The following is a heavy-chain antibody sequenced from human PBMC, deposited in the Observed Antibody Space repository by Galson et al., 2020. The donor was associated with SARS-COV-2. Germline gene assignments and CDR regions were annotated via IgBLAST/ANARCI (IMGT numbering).Heavy chain of an antibody. J-gene: IGHJ4*02. V-gene: IGHV3-7*03. CDR3: VQMPAS. D-gene: IGHD2-2*01. Sequence: GGSLRLSCAASGLTLSTYWMTWVRQAPGKGLEWVANINQDGSGKYYVDSVKGRFTISRDNAKNSLYLQMNSLRAEDTAVYYCVQMPASWGQGTLVTVSS. CDR2: INQDGSGK. CDR1: GLTLSTYW.